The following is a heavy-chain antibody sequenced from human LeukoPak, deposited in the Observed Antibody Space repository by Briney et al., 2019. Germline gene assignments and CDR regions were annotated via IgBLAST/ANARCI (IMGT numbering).Heavy chain of an antibody. J-gene: IGHJ3*02. CDR1: GVTFSTYW. V-gene: IGHV3-74*01. CDR3: ARGRFDI. Sequence: GGSLRLSWAASGVTFSTYWMHWVRQAPGKGLVWVSRIHRDGTTTNYADSVRGRFTISRDNAKNTLYLQMNNLRAEDTAVYYCARGRFDIWGQGTLVTVSS. CDR2: IHRDGTTT.